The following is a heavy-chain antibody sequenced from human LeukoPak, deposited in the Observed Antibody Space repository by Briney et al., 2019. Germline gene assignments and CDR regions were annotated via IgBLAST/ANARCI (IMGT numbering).Heavy chain of an antibody. Sequence: GGSLRLSCAASGFTFSNYWMHWVRQAPGKGPVWVSRIKSDGSSTRFADSVQGRFTISRDNGKNTLYLQMNSLRAEDTAAYYCARGGDSSNWYPGYFDYWGQGALVTVSS. V-gene: IGHV3-74*01. D-gene: IGHD6-13*01. CDR2: IKSDGSST. CDR3: ARGGDSSNWYPGYFDY. CDR1: GFTFSNYW. J-gene: IGHJ4*02.